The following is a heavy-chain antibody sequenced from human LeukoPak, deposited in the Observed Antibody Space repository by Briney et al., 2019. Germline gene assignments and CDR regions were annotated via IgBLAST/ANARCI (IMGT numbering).Heavy chain of an antibody. CDR3: GRCRTFGSGTFHSVDY. V-gene: IGHV3-23*01. Sequence: GGSLRLSCAASGFTFSSYAMTWVRQAPGKGLEWVSVISGSGGSTYYADSVKGRFTISRDNSKNTLYLQMSSLKTEDTAVYYCGRCRTFGSGTFHSVDYWGQGTLVTVSS. J-gene: IGHJ4*02. CDR2: ISGSGGST. D-gene: IGHD3-10*01. CDR1: GFTFSSYA.